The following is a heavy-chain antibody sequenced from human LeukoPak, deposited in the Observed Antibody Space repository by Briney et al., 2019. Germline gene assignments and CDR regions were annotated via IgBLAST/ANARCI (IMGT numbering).Heavy chain of an antibody. V-gene: IGHV1-8*01. CDR3: ARTHRWYCGDTSCYPLDP. Sequence: ASVKVSCKASGYTFTSYDINWVRQATGQGLEWMGWMNPNSGNTGYTQKFQGRVTMTRNTSITTAYMELSSLTSEDTAVYYCARTHRWYCGDTSCYPLDPWGQGTLVTVSS. CDR2: MNPNSGNT. D-gene: IGHD2-2*01. J-gene: IGHJ5*02. CDR1: GYTFTSYD.